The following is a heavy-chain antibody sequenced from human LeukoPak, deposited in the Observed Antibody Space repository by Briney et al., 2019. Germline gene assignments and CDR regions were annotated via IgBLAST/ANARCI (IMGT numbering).Heavy chain of an antibody. CDR3: AGPTVTNDY. D-gene: IGHD4-17*01. Sequence: SETLSLTCTVSGGSISSSSYYWGWIRQPPGKGLEWIGIIFYSVSTYYNPSLKSRVTISVDTSKNQFSLKLSSVTAADTAVYYCAGPTVTNDYWGQGTLVTVSS. J-gene: IGHJ4*02. CDR2: IFYSVST. V-gene: IGHV4-39*01. CDR1: GGSISSSSYY.